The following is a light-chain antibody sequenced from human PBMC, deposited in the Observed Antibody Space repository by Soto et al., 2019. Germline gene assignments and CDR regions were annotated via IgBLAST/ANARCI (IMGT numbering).Light chain of an antibody. J-gene: IGLJ2*01. CDR2: ENN. V-gene: IGLV1-51*02. Sequence: QSVLTQPTSVSAAPGQKVTISCSGSSSNIGNNYVSWYQQLPGTAPKLLIYENNKRPSGIPDRFSGSKSGTSATLGITGLQTGDEADYYCGTWDSSLSAVFGGGTKVTVL. CDR3: GTWDSSLSAV. CDR1: SSNIGNNY.